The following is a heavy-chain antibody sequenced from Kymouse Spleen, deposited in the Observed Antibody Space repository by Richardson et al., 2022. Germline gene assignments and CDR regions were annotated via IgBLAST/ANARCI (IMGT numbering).Heavy chain of an antibody. J-gene: IGHJ4*02. CDR1: GFTFDDYA. D-gene: IGHD3-9*01. CDR3: AKDMDDILTGYSDY. Sequence: EVQLVESGGGLVQPGRSLRLSCAASGFTFDDYAMHWVRQAPGKGLEWVSGISWNSGSIGYADSVKGRFTISRDNAKNSLYLQMNSLRAEDTALYYCAKDMDDILTGYSDYWGQGTLVTVSS. CDR2: ISWNSGSI. V-gene: IGHV3-9*01.